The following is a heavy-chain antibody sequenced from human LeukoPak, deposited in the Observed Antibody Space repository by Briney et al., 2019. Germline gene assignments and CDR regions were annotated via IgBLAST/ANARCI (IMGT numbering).Heavy chain of an antibody. J-gene: IGHJ4*02. V-gene: IGHV3-30*02. CDR2: ILYDGSNT. CDR3: AKALYRSSPTFDY. Sequence: GGSLRLSCEASGFTLSTYGIHWVRQAPDKGLEWVAFILYDGSNTYYPDSVKGRFTISRDNSKNTLYLQMDSLRAEDTAVYYCAKALYRSSPTFDYWGQGTLVTVSS. D-gene: IGHD6-13*01. CDR1: GFTLSTYG.